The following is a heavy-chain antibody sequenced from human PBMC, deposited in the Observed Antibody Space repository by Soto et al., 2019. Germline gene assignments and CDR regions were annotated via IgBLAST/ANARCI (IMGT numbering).Heavy chain of an antibody. J-gene: IGHJ6*02. CDR3: ARDYDWRYYYYYGMDV. V-gene: IGHV4-31*03. D-gene: IGHD3-9*01. CDR1: GGSISSGGYY. Sequence: QVQLQESGPGLVKPSQTLSLTCTVSGGSISSGGYYWSWIRQHPGKGLEWIGYIYYSGSTYYNPSLKSRVTISVETSKNQFSLKLSSVTAADTAVYYCARDYDWRYYYYYGMDVWGQGTTVTVSS. CDR2: IYYSGST.